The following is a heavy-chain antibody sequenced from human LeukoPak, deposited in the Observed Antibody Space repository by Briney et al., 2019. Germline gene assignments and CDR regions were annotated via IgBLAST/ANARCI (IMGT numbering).Heavy chain of an antibody. J-gene: IGHJ4*02. CDR2: INPDGGST. D-gene: IGHD6-13*01. Sequence: EASVKVSCKASGYTFTSYYIHWVRQAPGQGLQWMGIINPDGGSTGYAQKFQGRVTMTRDTSTSTVYMELSSLRPEDTAVYFCARTIAAAGTDFDYWGQGTPVTVSS. CDR3: ARTIAAAGTDFDY. CDR1: GYTFTSYY. V-gene: IGHV1-46*01.